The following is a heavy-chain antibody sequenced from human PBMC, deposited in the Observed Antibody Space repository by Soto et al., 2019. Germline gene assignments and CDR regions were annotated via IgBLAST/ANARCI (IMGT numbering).Heavy chain of an antibody. CDR1: GFTFSDSY. J-gene: IGHJ6*02. CDR2: ITFSGNTV. V-gene: IGHV3-11*01. Sequence: TVGSLRLSCAASGFTFSDSYMSWIRQAPGKGLEWISYITFSGNTVYYADSLKGRFTISRDNAKNSLYLQMNRLRAEDTAVYYCARVSWREKYGMDVWGQGTTVTVSS. CDR3: ARVSWREKYGMDV.